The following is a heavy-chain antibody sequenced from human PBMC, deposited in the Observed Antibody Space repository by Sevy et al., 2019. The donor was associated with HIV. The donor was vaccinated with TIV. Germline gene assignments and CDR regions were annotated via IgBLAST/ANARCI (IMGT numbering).Heavy chain of an antibody. V-gene: IGHV3-48*04. Sequence: GGSLRLSCAASGFTFSNYNMNWVRQAPGKGLEWVSYISSSGSTIYYADSVKGRFTISRDNAKNSLYLQMNSLRAEDTAVYYCARDRSRLRLYYFDYWGQGTLVTVSS. CDR3: ARDRSRLRLYYFDY. D-gene: IGHD4-17*01. CDR1: GFTFSNYN. J-gene: IGHJ4*02. CDR2: ISSSGSTI.